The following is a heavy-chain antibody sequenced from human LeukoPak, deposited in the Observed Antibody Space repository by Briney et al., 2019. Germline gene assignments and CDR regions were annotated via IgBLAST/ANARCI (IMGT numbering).Heavy chain of an antibody. CDR2: ISSSSSYI. V-gene: IGHV3-21*01. CDR1: GFTFSSYS. Sequence: GGSLRLSCAASGFTFSSYSMNWVRQAPGKGLEWVSSISSSSSYIYYADSVKGRFTISRDNAKNSPYLQMNSLRAEDTAVYYCASISGSFSCYWGQGTLVTVSS. CDR3: ASISGSFSCY. D-gene: IGHD1-26*01. J-gene: IGHJ4*02.